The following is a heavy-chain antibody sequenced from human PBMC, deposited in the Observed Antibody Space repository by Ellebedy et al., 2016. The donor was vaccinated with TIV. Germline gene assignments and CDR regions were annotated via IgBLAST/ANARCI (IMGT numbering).Heavy chain of an antibody. CDR3: ARQPHYYDSSGYYRGYFDY. Sequence: ASVKVSCKGSGYSFTRYWIGWVRQMPGKGLEWMGSIYPGDSDTRYSPSFQGQVTISADKSISTAYLQWSSLKASDTAMYYCARQPHYYDSSGYYRGYFDYWGQGTLVTVSS. D-gene: IGHD3-22*01. J-gene: IGHJ4*02. CDR2: IYPGDSDT. V-gene: IGHV5-51*01. CDR1: GYSFTRYW.